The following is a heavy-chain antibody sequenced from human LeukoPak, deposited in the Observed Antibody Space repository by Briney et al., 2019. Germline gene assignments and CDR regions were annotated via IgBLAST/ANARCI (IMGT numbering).Heavy chain of an antibody. CDR1: RFTFSSYW. CDR2: IKEDGSEI. V-gene: IGHV3-7*01. Sequence: PGGSLRLSCAASRFTFSSYWMSWVRQAPGKGLEWVANIKEDGSEIQYVDSVRGRFTISRDNAKNSLYLQMNSLRAEDTAVYYCARATASNWFDPWGQGTLVTVSS. J-gene: IGHJ5*02. CDR3: ARATASNWFDP. D-gene: IGHD2-21*01.